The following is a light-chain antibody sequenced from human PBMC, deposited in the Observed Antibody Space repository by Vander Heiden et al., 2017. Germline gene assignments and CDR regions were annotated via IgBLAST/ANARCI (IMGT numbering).Light chain of an antibody. CDR2: EGS. CDR1: SSDVGGYNY. J-gene: IGLJ3*02. CDR3: CSYKTSSTPNWV. V-gene: IGLV2-14*01. Sequence: QSALTQPASVSGSPGQSITISCTGTSSDVGGYNYVSWYQQHPGKAPKLRIEEGSNRPSGVSNRFSGSKSGNTAYLTISALQAEDEADYYCCSYKTSSTPNWVFGTGTKLTVL.